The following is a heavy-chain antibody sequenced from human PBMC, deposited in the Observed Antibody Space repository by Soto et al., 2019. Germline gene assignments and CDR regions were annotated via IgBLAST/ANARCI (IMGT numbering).Heavy chain of an antibody. D-gene: IGHD5-12*01. CDR2: ISSSSSYI. Sequence: ESGGGLVKPGGSLRLSCAASGFTFSSYSMNWVRQAPGKGLEWVSSISSSSSYIYYADSVKGRFTISRDNAKNSLYLQMNSLRAEDTAVYYCARDLTDGYNYYYYGMDVWGQGTTVTVSS. V-gene: IGHV3-21*01. CDR3: ARDLTDGYNYYYYGMDV. CDR1: GFTFSSYS. J-gene: IGHJ6*02.